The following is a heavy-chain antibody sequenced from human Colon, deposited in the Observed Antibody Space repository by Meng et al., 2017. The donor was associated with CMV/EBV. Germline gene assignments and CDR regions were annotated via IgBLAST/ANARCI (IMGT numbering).Heavy chain of an antibody. V-gene: IGHV1-69*02. Sequence: SVKVSCKTSGGTFGTYTLNWVRQAPGQGLEWMGRILPLVNIINYAERFQGKVTISADTSTHTAYMELRSLESDDTAMYYCAINGDGSNHWGQGTLVTVSS. CDR2: ILPLVNII. D-gene: IGHD5-24*01. CDR1: GGTFGTYT. CDR3: AINGDGSNH. J-gene: IGHJ4*02.